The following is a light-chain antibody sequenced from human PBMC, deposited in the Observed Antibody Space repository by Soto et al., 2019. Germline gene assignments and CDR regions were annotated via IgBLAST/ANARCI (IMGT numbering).Light chain of an antibody. V-gene: IGKV3-20*01. CDR1: QSVSSTY. Sequence: EIVLTQSPGTLSLSPGERATLSCRASQSVSSTYLIWYQQKPGQAPRLLIYGASSRATGVPDRFSGGGSGTEFTLTISSLQSEDFAVYFCQHYNNWPPWTFGPGTKVDIK. CDR2: GAS. J-gene: IGKJ1*01. CDR3: QHYNNWPPWT.